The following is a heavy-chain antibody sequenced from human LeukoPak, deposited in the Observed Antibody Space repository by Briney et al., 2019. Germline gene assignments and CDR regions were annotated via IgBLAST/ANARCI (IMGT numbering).Heavy chain of an antibody. CDR2: MNPNSGNT. V-gene: IGHV1-8*01. CDR1: GYTFTSYD. J-gene: IGHJ6*02. Sequence: GSVKVSCKASGYTFTSYDINWVRQATGQGLEWMGWMNPNSGNTGYAQKFQGRVTMTRNTSISTAYMELGSLRSEDTAVYYCARSVDTAMGYYYYGMDVWGQGTPVTVSS. D-gene: IGHD5-18*01. CDR3: ARSVDTAMGYYYYGMDV.